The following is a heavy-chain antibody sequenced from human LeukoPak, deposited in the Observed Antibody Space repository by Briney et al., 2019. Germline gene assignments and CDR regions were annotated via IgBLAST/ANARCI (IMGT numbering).Heavy chain of an antibody. V-gene: IGHV3-23*01. CDR3: AKDHQERWLLVDY. CDR1: GFTFSNAW. J-gene: IGHJ4*02. Sequence: GGSLRLSCAASGFTFSNAWMSWVRQAPGKGLEWVSAISGSGGSTYYADSVKGRFTISRDNSKNTLYLQMNSLRAEDTAVYYCAKDHQERWLLVDYWGQGTLVTVSS. D-gene: IGHD5-24*01. CDR2: ISGSGGST.